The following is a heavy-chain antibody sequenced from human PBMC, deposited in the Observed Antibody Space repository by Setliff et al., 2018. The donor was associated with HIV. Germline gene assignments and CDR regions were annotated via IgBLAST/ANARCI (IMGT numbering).Heavy chain of an antibody. J-gene: IGHJ4*02. CDR3: ARVVDADYLDY. Sequence: SETLSLTCTVSGGSIRSSSSYWGWIRQPPGKGLEWIGIIYCSGSTYYKPSLKSRVTISVDTSKNQFSLKLNSVTAADTAMYYCARVVDADYLDYWGQGTPVTVSS. V-gene: IGHV4-39*01. CDR1: GGSIRSSSSY. CDR2: IYCSGST. D-gene: IGHD2-15*01.